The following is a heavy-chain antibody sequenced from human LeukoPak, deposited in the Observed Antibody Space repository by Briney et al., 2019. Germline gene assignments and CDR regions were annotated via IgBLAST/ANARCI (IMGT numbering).Heavy chain of an antibody. D-gene: IGHD4-17*01. CDR1: GFALSDYA. CDR3: TKGHYGDYYFDY. J-gene: IGHJ4*02. V-gene: IGHV3-15*01. CDR2: IKSKTDGGTT. Sequence: PGGSLRLSCAASGFALSDYAINWVRQAPGKGLEWVGRIKSKTDGGTTDYAAPVKGRFTISRDDSKNTLYLQMNSLKTEDTAVYYCTKGHYGDYYFDYWGQGTLVTVSS.